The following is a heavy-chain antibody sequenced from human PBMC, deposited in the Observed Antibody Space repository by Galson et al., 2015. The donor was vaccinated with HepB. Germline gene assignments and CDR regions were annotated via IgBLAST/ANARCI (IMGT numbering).Heavy chain of an antibody. V-gene: IGHV3-30*04. CDR3: ARVGPKAKYYFDY. CDR2: ISYDGSNK. J-gene: IGHJ4*02. Sequence: SLRLSCAASGFTFSSYAMHWVRQAPGKGLEWVAVISYDGSNKYYADSVKGRFTISRDNSKNTLYLQMNSLRAEDTAVYYCARVGPKAKYYFDYWGQGTLVTVSS. CDR1: GFTFSSYA.